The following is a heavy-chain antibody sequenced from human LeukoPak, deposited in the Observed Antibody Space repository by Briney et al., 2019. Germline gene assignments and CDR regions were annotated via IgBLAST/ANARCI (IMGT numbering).Heavy chain of an antibody. CDR3: ARGRYSGSYTLFDY. J-gene: IGHJ4*02. Sequence: ASVKVSCKASGYTFTSNVITWVRQAPGQGLEGMGYITTYNGDTNYAQKFQGRVTMTTDTSTSTAYLELRSLKSDDTAMYYCARGRYSGSYTLFDYWGQGILVTVSS. CDR2: ITTYNGDT. CDR1: GYTFTSNV. V-gene: IGHV1-18*01. D-gene: IGHD1-26*01.